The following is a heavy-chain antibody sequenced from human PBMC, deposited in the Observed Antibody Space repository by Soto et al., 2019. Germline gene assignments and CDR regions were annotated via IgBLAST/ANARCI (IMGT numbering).Heavy chain of an antibody. Sequence: WASVKVSCKASGYTFTGYYMHWVRQAPGQGLEWMGWINPNSGGTNYAQKFQGRVTMTRDTSISTAYMELSRLRSDDTAVYYCARDSGARGPYDYWGQGTLVTVSS. CDR3: ARDSGARGPYDY. CDR1: GYTFTGYY. D-gene: IGHD3-10*01. J-gene: IGHJ4*02. V-gene: IGHV1-2*02. CDR2: INPNSGGT.